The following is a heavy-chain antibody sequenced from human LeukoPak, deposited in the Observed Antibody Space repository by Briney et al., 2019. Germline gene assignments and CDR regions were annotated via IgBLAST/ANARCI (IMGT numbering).Heavy chain of an antibody. J-gene: IGHJ5*02. CDR2: IYNSGST. CDR1: GASLSSHY. Sequence: SETLSLTCTVSGASLSSHYWSWLRQPAGKGLAWIGRIYNSGSTNYNLYLKCRVTMSVDTSKNQFSLKLSFVTAADTAVYYCATADRDWFDPWGQGTLVTVSS. V-gene: IGHV4-4*07. CDR3: ATADRDWFDP.